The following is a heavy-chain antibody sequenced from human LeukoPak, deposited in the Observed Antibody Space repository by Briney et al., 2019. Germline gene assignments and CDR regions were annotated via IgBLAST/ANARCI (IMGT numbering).Heavy chain of an antibody. D-gene: IGHD2-2*01. J-gene: IGHJ6*03. CDR3: ARADSVPGGDYHYWYMDV. CDR2: IKPNSGDT. Sequence: ASVKVSCKASGFTLTGYYMHWVRQDPRQGLQWMGWIKPNSGDTDYAQKFQGRVTMTRDTSISTVYMELSSLRSDDTAVYYCARADSVPGGDYHYWYMDVWGKGTTVTVSS. V-gene: IGHV1-2*02. CDR1: GFTLTGYY.